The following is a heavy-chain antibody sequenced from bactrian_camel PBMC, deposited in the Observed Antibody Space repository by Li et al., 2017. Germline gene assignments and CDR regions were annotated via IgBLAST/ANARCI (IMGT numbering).Heavy chain of an antibody. J-gene: IGHJ6*01. Sequence: HVQLVESGGGSVQAGGSLSLSCAASGLTFVGGNCMAWFRQAPGKKREEVAAIDTGDGSTTYAGSVKGRFTASKDNAKNTLYLQMNNLKPEDTAMYYCAAGFVCTVTGGVRFWGQGTQVTVS. CDR1: GLTFVGGNC. CDR2: IDTGDGST. V-gene: IGHV3S1*01. CDR3: AAGFVCTVTGGVRF. D-gene: IGHD7*01.